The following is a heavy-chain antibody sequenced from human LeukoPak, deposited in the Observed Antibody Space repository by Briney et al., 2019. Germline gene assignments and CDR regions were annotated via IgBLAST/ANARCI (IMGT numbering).Heavy chain of an antibody. V-gene: IGHV1-18*01. CDR3: ARDWYYDSSGYYYVPFDY. J-gene: IGHJ4*02. D-gene: IGHD3-22*01. Sequence: ASVKVSCKASGYTFTSYGISWVRQAPGQGLEWMGWISAYNGNTNYAQKLQGRVTMTTDISTSTAYMELRSLRSDDTAVYYCARDWYYDSSGYYYVPFDYWGQGTLVTVSS. CDR2: ISAYNGNT. CDR1: GYTFTSYG.